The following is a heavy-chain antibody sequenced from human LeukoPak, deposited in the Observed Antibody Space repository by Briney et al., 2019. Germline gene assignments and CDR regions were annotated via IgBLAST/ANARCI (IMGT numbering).Heavy chain of an antibody. CDR1: GDSVSSGGYY. CDR3: ARGYGSNSYSPGFDP. J-gene: IGHJ5*02. D-gene: IGHD2-2*01. Sequence: SQTLSLTCTVSGDSVSSGGYYWSWIRQHPVKGLEWIGYIYSSGSTFYNPSLKSRLALSKDTSKNQFSLNLSSVTAADTAVYYCARGYGSNSYSPGFDPWGQGTLVTVSS. CDR2: IYSSGST. V-gene: IGHV4-31*03.